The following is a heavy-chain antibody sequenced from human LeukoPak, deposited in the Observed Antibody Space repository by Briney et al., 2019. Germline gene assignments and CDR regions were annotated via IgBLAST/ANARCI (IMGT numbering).Heavy chain of an antibody. CDR2: IKQDGSEK. CDR1: GFTFSSYW. J-gene: IGHJ4*02. Sequence: GGSLRLSCAASGFTFSSYWMSWVRQAPGKGLEWVANIKQDGSEKYYVDSVKGRFTISRDNAKNSLYLQMNSLRAEDTAVYYCARVMLGSSSGIDYWGQGTLVTVSS. V-gene: IGHV3-7*01. D-gene: IGHD6-6*01. CDR3: ARVMLGSSSGIDY.